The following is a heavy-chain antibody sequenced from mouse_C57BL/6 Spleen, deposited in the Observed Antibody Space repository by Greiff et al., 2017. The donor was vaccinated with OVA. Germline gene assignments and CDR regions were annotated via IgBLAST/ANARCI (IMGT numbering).Heavy chain of an antibody. V-gene: IGHV1-26*01. D-gene: IGHD2-4*01. CDR2: INPNNGGT. CDR1: GYTFTDYY. J-gene: IGHJ4*01. CDR3: ARSGYYDPYAMDY. Sequence: VQLQQSGPELVKPGASVKISCKASGYTFTDYYMNWVKQSHGKSLEWIGDINPNNGGTSYNQKFKGKATLTVDKSSSTAYMELRSLTSEDSAVYYCARSGYYDPYAMDYWGQGTSVTVSS.